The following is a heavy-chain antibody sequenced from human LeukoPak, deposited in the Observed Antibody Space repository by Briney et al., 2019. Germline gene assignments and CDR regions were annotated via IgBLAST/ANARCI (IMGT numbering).Heavy chain of an antibody. J-gene: IGHJ3*02. CDR2: ISSSGGST. V-gene: IGHV3-23*01. Sequence: GGSLRLSCAASGFTFSSYAMSWVRQAPGKGLEWVSAISSSGGSTYYADSVKGRFTISRDNSKNTLYLQMNSLRAEDTAVYYCATELQSFDAFDIWGQGTMVTVSS. CDR3: ATELQSFDAFDI. CDR1: GFTFSSYA. D-gene: IGHD1-26*01.